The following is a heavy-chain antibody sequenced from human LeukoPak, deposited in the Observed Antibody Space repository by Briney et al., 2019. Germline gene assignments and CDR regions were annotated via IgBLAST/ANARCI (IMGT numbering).Heavy chain of an antibody. J-gene: IGHJ4*02. Sequence: QSGGSLRLSCAASGFTFSSYGMSWVRQAPGKGLEWVSAIRGTGTSTYYADSVKGRFTISRDSSKNTLYLQMNSLRAEDTAVYYCAKVTYGSGTYGAFDYWGQGTLVTVSS. CDR2: IRGTGTST. D-gene: IGHD3-10*01. V-gene: IGHV3-23*01. CDR3: AKVTYGSGTYGAFDY. CDR1: GFTFSSYG.